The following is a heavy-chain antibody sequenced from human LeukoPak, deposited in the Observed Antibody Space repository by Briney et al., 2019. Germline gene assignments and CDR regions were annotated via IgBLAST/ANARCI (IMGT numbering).Heavy chain of an antibody. Sequence: SETLSLTCTVSGGSISSYYWSWIRQPSGKGLEWIGYIYYSGSTNYNPSLKSRVTISVDTSKNQFSLKLSSVTAADTAVYYCARMRYCSSTSCSYGMDVWGQGTTVTVSS. V-gene: IGHV4-59*01. CDR1: GGSISSYY. CDR3: ARMRYCSSTSCSYGMDV. D-gene: IGHD2-2*01. J-gene: IGHJ6*02. CDR2: IYYSGST.